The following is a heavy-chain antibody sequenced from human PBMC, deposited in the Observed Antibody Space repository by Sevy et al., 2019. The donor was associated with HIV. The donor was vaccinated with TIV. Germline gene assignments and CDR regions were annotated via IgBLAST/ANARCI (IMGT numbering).Heavy chain of an antibody. CDR1: GASGSRDNYY. D-gene: IGHD1-20*01. CDR2: IYSSGNT. V-gene: IGHV4-61*03. Sequence: SETLSLICSVSGASGSRDNYYWTWIRQPPGRGLEWIGYIYSSGNTHYNSSLSSRVTISLDTSKNHFSLNLRSVTAADTAFYYCARGHNWNHVHWFDSWGQGILVTVSS. J-gene: IGHJ5*01. CDR3: ARGHNWNHVHWFDS.